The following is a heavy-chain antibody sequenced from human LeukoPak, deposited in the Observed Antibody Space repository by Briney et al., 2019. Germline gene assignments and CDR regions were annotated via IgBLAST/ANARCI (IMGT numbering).Heavy chain of an antibody. J-gene: IGHJ4*02. CDR3: ARDRAMADY. CDR2: INTGNGNT. V-gene: IGHV1-3*04. CDR1: GYTFINYA. Sequence: GASVKVSCKASGYTFINYAISWVRQATGQGLEWMGWINTGNGNTKYSQRFEGRVTVTTDTSAAAAYMELSSLRSEDTAVYYCARDRAMADYWGQETLVTVSS. D-gene: IGHD5-18*01.